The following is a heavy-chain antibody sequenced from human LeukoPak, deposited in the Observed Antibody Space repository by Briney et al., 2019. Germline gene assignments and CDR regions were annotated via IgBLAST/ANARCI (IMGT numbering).Heavy chain of an antibody. D-gene: IGHD3-10*01. CDR1: GFTFSSYA. CDR3: ARDRGGPFDY. J-gene: IGHJ4*02. Sequence: GVSLRLSCAASGFTFSSYAMHWVRQAPGKGLEWVAVISYDGSNKYYADSVKGRFTISRDNSKNTLYLQMNSLRAEDTAVYYCARDRGGPFDYWGQGTLVTVSS. CDR2: ISYDGSNK. V-gene: IGHV3-30-3*01.